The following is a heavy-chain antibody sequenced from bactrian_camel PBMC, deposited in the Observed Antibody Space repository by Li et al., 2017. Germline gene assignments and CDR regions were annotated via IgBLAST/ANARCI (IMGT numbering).Heavy chain of an antibody. Sequence: HVQLVESGGGLVQPGGSLRLSCAASGYTYSSACIGWFRQAPGKEREGVAAINNYGNTIYADSVKGRFTISKDNDKNTLLLQMNSLKPEDTAMYYCAIHRRSDSGGCFDRFNRLDFDYVGPGTQVTVS. CDR1: GYTYSSAC. D-gene: IGHD2*01. CDR2: INNYGNT. J-gene: IGHJ4*01. V-gene: IGHV3S1*01.